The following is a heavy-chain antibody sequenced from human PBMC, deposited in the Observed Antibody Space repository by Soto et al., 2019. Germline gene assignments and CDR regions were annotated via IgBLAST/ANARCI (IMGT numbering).Heavy chain of an antibody. V-gene: IGHV3-48*03. CDR2: IGDGGRTI. CDR3: ATGISPLDY. D-gene: IGHD3-3*02. J-gene: IGHJ4*02. Sequence: PGGSLRLSCAASGFRFRSYEMNGVRLAPGKGLEWLAYIGDGGRTIHYADSVRGRFTISTDNAKNSVYLQMTSLKADDSAVYYCATGISPLDYWGQGTVVTVSS. CDR1: GFRFRSYE.